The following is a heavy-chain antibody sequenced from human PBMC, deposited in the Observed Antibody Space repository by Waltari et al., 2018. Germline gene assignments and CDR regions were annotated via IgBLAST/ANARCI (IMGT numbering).Heavy chain of an antibody. V-gene: IGHV4-61*09. CDR1: GGSISSSSYY. CDR3: ARGSSSPWYFDL. J-gene: IGHJ2*01. Sequence: QVQLQESGPGLVKPSQTLSLTCTVSGGSISSSSYYWRWIRQPAGKGLEWIGYIYTSGSTNYNPSLKSRVTISVDTSKNQFSLKLSSVTAADTAVYYCARGSSSPWYFDLWGRGTLVTVSS. D-gene: IGHD6-6*01. CDR2: IYTSGST.